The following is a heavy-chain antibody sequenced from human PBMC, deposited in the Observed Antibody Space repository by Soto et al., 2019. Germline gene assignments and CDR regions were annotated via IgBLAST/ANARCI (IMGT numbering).Heavy chain of an antibody. J-gene: IGHJ6*02. CDR3: AKDPHIVVVPAAPQPSYYYYGMDV. V-gene: IGHV3-23*01. CDR2: ISGSGGST. CDR1: GFTFSSYA. D-gene: IGHD2-2*01. Sequence: XGSLRLSCAASGFTFSSYAMSWVRQAPGKGLEWVSAISGSGGSTYYADSVKGRFTISRDNSKNTLYLQMNSLRAEDTAVYYCAKDPHIVVVPAAPQPSYYYYGMDVWGQGTTVTVSS.